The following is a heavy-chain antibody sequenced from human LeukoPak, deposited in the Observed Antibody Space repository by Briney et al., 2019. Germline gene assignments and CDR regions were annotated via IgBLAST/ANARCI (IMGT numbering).Heavy chain of an antibody. CDR1: GFAFSSYW. CDR2: IKQDGSEK. Sequence: GGSLRLSCAASGFAFSSYWMSWVRQAPGKGLEWVANIKQDGSEKYYVDSVKGRFTISRDNAKNSLYLQMNSLRAEDTAVYYCARLDDFWSGYWGNYYYYMDVWGKGTTVTVSS. J-gene: IGHJ6*03. V-gene: IGHV3-7*01. D-gene: IGHD3-3*01. CDR3: ARLDDFWSGYWGNYYYYMDV.